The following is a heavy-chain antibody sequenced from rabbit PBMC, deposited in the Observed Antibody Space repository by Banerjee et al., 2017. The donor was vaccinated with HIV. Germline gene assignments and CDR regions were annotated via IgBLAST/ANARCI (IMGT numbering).Heavy chain of an antibody. CDR1: GIDFSSYG. Sequence: QEQLVESGGGLVTLGGSLKLSCKASGIDFSSYGISWVRQAPGKGLEWIAYIYPDYGSTDYASWVNGRFTISLDNAQNTVFLQMTSLTAADTATYFCAKTTKTMVPYYFNLWGPGTLVTVS. CDR2: IYPDYGST. D-gene: IGHD2-1*01. V-gene: IGHV1S47*01. CDR3: AKTTKTMVPYYFNL. J-gene: IGHJ4*01.